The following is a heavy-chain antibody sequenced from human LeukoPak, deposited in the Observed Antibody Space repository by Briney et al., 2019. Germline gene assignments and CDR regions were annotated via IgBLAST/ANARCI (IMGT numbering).Heavy chain of an antibody. J-gene: IGHJ4*02. V-gene: IGHV1-2*02. CDR1: GYTFTSYA. D-gene: IGHD1-26*01. CDR3: ARATVGATTFGY. CDR2: IIPYSGGT. Sequence: ASVKVSCKASGYTFTSYAMNWVRQAPGQGLEWMGWIIPYSGGTKYAQKFQGRVTMTRDTSISTAYMELSRLRSDDTAVYYCARATVGATTFGYWGQGTLVTVSS.